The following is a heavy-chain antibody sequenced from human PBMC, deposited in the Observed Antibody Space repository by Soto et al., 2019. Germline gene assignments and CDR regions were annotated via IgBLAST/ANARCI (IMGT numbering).Heavy chain of an antibody. Sequence: QVQLVQSGAEVKKPGASVKVSCKASGYTFTSYGISWVRQAPGQGLEWMGWVSAYNGNTNYAQKLQGRVTMTTDTSTSTAYMELRSLRSDDTAVYYCARDRVSWFSAMVRMDVWGQGTTVTVSS. J-gene: IGHJ6*02. D-gene: IGHD3-10*01. V-gene: IGHV1-18*01. CDR3: ARDRVSWFSAMVRMDV. CDR1: GYTFTSYG. CDR2: VSAYNGNT.